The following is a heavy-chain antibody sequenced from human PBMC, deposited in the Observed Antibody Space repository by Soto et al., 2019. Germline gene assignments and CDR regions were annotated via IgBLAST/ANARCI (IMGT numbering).Heavy chain of an antibody. CDR2: ISGSGGST. V-gene: IGHV3-23*01. Sequence: EVQLLESGGGLVQPGGSLRLSCAASGFTFSSYAMSWVRQAPGKGLEWVSAISGSGGSTYYADSVKGRFTISRDNSKNTLYLQMSSLRAEDTAVYYCAKKLVGSRMVRGDLFDYWGQGTLVTVSS. CDR1: GFTFSSYA. J-gene: IGHJ4*02. CDR3: AKKLVGSRMVRGDLFDY. D-gene: IGHD3-10*01.